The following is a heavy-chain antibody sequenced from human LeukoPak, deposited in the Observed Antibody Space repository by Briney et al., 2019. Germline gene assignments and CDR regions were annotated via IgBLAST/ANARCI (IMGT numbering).Heavy chain of an antibody. J-gene: IGHJ6*02. CDR2: INHSGST. Sequence: SETLSLTCAVYGGSFSGYYWSWIRQLPGKGLEWIGEINHSGSTNYNPSLKSRVTISVDTSKNQFSLKLSSVTAADTAVYYCASLARSGMDVWGQGTTVTVSS. CDR1: GGSFSGYY. V-gene: IGHV4-34*01. D-gene: IGHD5-12*01. CDR3: ASLARSGMDV.